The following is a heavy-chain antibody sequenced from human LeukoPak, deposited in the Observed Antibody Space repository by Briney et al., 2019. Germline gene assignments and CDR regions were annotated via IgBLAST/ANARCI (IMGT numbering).Heavy chain of an antibody. CDR2: ISPGGGTT. D-gene: IGHD6-19*01. J-gene: IGHJ4*02. Sequence: GGALRLSCAVSGFTFSDYHMNWLRQAPGKGLEWLSYISPGGGTTHFADSVKGRFTMSRDNAKKSLYLQMNSLTAEDTAVYYCAIGPHIAVAGPGGYFDHWGQGTLVTVSS. V-gene: IGHV3-11*01. CDR1: GFTFSDYH. CDR3: AIGPHIAVAGPGGYFDH.